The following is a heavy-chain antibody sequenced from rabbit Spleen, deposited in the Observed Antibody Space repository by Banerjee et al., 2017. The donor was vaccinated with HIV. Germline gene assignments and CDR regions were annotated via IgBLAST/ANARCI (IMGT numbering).Heavy chain of an antibody. V-gene: IGHV1S40*01. CDR1: GVSLSFSSY. CDR3: ARDAGTSFSTYGMDL. D-gene: IGHD8-1*01. Sequence: QSLEESGGDLVKPGASLTLTCTASGVSLSFSSYICWVRQAPGKGLEWIACIDTGSSGFTYFATWAKGRFTCSKTSSTKVTLQMTSLTAADTATYFCARDAGTSFSTYGMDLWGPGTLVTVS. CDR2: IDTGSSGFT. J-gene: IGHJ6*01.